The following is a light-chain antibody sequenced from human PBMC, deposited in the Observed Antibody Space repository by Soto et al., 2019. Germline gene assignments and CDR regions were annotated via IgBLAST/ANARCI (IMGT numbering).Light chain of an antibody. CDR2: DSN. CDR3: ATWDSSLTGEV. V-gene: IGLV1-51*01. CDR1: SSNIGNNY. Sequence: QSVLTQPPSVSAAPGQKVTLSCSGSSSNIGNNYVSWYQQLPGTAPKLLIYDSNKRPSGIPDRFSGSKSVTSATLDITGLQTGDEADYYCATWDSSLTGEVFGGGTKLTVL. J-gene: IGLJ2*01.